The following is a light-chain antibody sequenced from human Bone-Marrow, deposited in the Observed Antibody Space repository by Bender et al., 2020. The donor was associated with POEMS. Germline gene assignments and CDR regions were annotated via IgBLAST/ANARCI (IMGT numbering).Light chain of an antibody. CDR3: CSYAGSDTWV. V-gene: IGLV3-21*01. CDR2: YDS. CDR1: NIEDIN. J-gene: IGLJ3*02. Sequence: SYVLTQPPSVSVAPGKTATITCGGNNIEDINVHWYQQKPGQAPLLVIYYDSDRPSGIPERFSGSKSGNTASLTISGLQAEDEADYFCCSYAGSDTWVFGGGSRLTVL.